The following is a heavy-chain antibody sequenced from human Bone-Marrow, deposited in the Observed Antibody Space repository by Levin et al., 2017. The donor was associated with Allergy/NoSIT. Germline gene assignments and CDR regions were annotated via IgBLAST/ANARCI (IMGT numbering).Heavy chain of an antibody. J-gene: IGHJ6*03. CDR3: ATMTTTWYRDYYMDV. CDR1: GFTFGDSY. CDR2: ISSAGTTI. V-gene: IGHV3-11*01. D-gene: IGHD6-13*01. Sequence: KAGESLKISCAASGFTFGDSYMCWIRQAPGKGLEWVSYISSAGTTIHSADSVKGRFTISRDNAKNSLYLQMNSLRADDTAVYYCATMTTTWYRDYYMDVWGKGTTVTVSS.